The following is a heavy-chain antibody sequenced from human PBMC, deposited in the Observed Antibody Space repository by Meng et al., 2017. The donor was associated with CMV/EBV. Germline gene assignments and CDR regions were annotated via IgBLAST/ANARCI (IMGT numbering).Heavy chain of an antibody. CDR3: ARQLGQKTYYFDY. CDR1: GGSISSSSYY. D-gene: IGHD7-27*01. V-gene: IGHV4-39*01. Sequence: SETLSLTCTVSGGSISSSSYYWGWIRQPPGKGLEWIGSIYYSGSTYYNPSLKSRVTISVDTSKNQFSLKLSSVTAADTAVYYCARQLGQKTYYFDYWGHGTLVTVSS. CDR2: IYYSGST. J-gene: IGHJ4*01.